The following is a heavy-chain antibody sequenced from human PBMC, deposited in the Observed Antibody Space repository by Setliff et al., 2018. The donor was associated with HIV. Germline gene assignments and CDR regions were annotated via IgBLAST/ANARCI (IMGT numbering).Heavy chain of an antibody. CDR3: ASQPSGHFYYYMHV. J-gene: IGHJ6*03. D-gene: IGHD1-1*01. V-gene: IGHV4-39*07. CDR1: GGSFSSTTYS. CDR2: IHSSGTA. Sequence: PSETLSLTCTVSGGSFSSTTYSWGWIRQPPGMGLEWIGSIHSSGTADYNPSLKSRVAMSVDTSRSQFSLKVSSVTGADTGVYYCASQPSGHFYYYMHVWGKGTTVTVSS.